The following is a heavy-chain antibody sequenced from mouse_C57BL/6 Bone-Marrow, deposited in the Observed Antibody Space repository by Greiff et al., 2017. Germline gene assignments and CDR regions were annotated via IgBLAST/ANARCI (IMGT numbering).Heavy chain of an antibody. CDR3: ARDCGPLFDY. J-gene: IGHJ2*01. CDR1: GFTFSDYG. V-gene: IGHV5-17*01. CDR2: ISSGSSTI. Sequence: EVKLMESGGGLVKPGGSLKLSCAASGFTFSDYGMHWVRQAPEKGLEWVAYISSGSSTIYYADTVKGRFTISRDNAKNTLFLQMTSLRSEAAAMYYCARDCGPLFDYGGKGTTLTVSS.